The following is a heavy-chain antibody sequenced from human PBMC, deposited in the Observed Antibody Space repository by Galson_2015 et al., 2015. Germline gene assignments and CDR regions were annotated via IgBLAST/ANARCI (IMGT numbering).Heavy chain of an antibody. D-gene: IGHD6-13*01. V-gene: IGHV2-5*02. Sequence: PALVKPTQTLTLTCTFSGFSLSTRGVGVGWIRQPPGKALEWLALIYWDDDKRYSPSLKSRFTITKDTSKNQVVLTMTNMDPVDTATYYCAHIIAATATLIAWGQGSLVTVSS. CDR1: GFSLSTRGVG. J-gene: IGHJ5*02. CDR3: AHIIAATATLIA. CDR2: IYWDDDK.